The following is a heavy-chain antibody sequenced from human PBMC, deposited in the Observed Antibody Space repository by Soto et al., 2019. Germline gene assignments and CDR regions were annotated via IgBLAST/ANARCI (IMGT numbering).Heavy chain of an antibody. CDR3: ARGRWLQSSSLNWFDP. CDR2: FHYSGST. CDR1: GGSISSGPYS. Sequence: SETLSLTCTVSGGSISSGPYSWGWIRQPPGKGLEWIGTFHYSGSTYYSPSLESRVTMSVDTSKNQFSLKLSSVTAADTAVYYCARGRWLQSSSLNWFDPWGQGTLVTVSS. V-gene: IGHV4-39*01. J-gene: IGHJ5*02. D-gene: IGHD5-12*01.